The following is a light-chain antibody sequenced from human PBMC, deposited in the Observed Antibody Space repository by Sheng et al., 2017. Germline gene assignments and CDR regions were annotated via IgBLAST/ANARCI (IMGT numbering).Light chain of an antibody. J-gene: IGKJ1*01. CDR3: MQALQTPWT. CDR2: LGS. Sequence: DIVMTQSPLSLPVTPGEPASISCRSSQSLLHSNGHKYLDWYLQKPGQSPQVLIYLGSYRASGVPDRFSGSGSGTDFILKIDKVEAEDVGVYYCMQALQTPWTFDQGP. CDR1: QSLLHSNGHKY. V-gene: IGKV2-28*01.